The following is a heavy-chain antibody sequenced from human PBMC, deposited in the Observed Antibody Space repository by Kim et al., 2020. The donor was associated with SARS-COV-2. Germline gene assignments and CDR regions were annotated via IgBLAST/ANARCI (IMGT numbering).Heavy chain of an antibody. CDR1: GYTFTSYC. V-gene: IGHV1-3*01. CDR2: IDVANTNT. J-gene: IGHJ4*02. Sequence: ASVKVSCKASGYTFTSYCLHWGRQAPGQSLEWMRWIDVANTNTHYSENFQGRVTISRDTSATTVYIELSSLRSEDTAVYYCARDGRSVDYYFDYWGQGTLVTVSS. CDR3: ARDGRSVDYYFDY.